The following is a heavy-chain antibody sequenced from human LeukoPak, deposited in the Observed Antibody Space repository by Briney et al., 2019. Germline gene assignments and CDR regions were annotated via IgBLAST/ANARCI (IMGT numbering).Heavy chain of an antibody. V-gene: IGHV3-66*01. J-gene: IGHJ4*02. CDR3: ARGGVIAARVYFDY. CDR1: TFTVSSNY. D-gene: IGHD6-6*01. Sequence: PGGSLRLSCAASTFTVSSNYMTWVRQAPGRGLEWVSDLYSGDSSKYADSVKGRFTISRDNAKNSLYLQMNSLRAQDTAVYYCARGGVIAARVYFDYWGQGTLVTVSS. CDR2: LYSGDSS.